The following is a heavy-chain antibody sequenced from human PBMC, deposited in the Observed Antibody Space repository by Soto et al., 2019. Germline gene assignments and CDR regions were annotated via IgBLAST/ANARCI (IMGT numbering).Heavy chain of an antibody. CDR3: ARGVRCSGGSCLGWEHFDH. Sequence: EVQLVESGGGLVQPGGSLRLSCAASGFTFTNFWMSWVRQAPGKGLEWVANIKQDGSEKYYVDSVKGRFTISRDNAKNSLYLQMNSLRAEDTAVYYCARGVRCSGGSCLGWEHFDHWGQGTLVTVSS. V-gene: IGHV3-7*01. D-gene: IGHD2-15*01. CDR1: GFTFTNFW. CDR2: IKQDGSEK. J-gene: IGHJ4*02.